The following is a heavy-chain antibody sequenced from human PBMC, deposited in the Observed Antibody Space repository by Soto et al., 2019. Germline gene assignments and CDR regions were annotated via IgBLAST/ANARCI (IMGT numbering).Heavy chain of an antibody. Sequence: PSETLSLTCTVSGGSISSGNYYWSWIRQSPGKGLEWIGYIYSTGSSYYNPSLRSRVSMSVDTSKNQFSLNLSSVPAADTAPYYCLRVVEAATPHTDSDSWGQGILVTVSS. V-gene: IGHV4-30-4*01. D-gene: IGHD2-15*01. CDR2: IYSTGSS. CDR3: LRVVEAATPHTDSDS. J-gene: IGHJ4*02. CDR1: GGSISSGNYY.